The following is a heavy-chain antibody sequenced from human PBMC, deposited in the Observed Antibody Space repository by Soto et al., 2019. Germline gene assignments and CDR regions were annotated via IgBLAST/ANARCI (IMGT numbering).Heavy chain of an antibody. Sequence: QVQLQESGPGLVKPSETLSLTCTVSGGSISSYYWSWIRQPPGKGLEWIGYIYYSGSTNYNPSLKSRVTISVDTSKNQFSLKLSSVTAADTAVYYCASFINYYGSGDDAFDIWGQGTMVTVSS. CDR2: IYYSGST. CDR3: ASFINYYGSGDDAFDI. J-gene: IGHJ3*02. V-gene: IGHV4-59*01. CDR1: GGSISSYY. D-gene: IGHD3-10*01.